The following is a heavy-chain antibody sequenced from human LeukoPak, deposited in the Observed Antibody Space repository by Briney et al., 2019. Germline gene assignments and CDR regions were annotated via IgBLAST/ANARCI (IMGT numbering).Heavy chain of an antibody. J-gene: IGHJ4*02. CDR2: IYSGGST. CDR3: ARDRGNY. Sequence: GGSLRLSCAAPEFTFRSYWIHWVRQAPGKGLEWVSIIYSGGSTYYADSVKGRFTISRDNSKNTLYLQMNSLRAEDTAVYYCARDRGNYWGQGTLVTVSS. D-gene: IGHD3-10*01. V-gene: IGHV3-66*01. CDR1: EFTFRSYW.